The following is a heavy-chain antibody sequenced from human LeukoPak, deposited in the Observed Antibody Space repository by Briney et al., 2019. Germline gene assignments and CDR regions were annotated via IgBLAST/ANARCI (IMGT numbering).Heavy chain of an antibody. CDR3: VCVIAPPTRPLVDY. CDR1: GFTFSSYA. D-gene: IGHD1-26*01. CDR2: ITHSGST. Sequence: GSLRLSCAASGFTFSSYAMSWIRQPPGKGLEWIGEITHSGSTKYNPSLKSRLTISLDTSKTQFSLKLSSVTAADAAMYYCVCVIAPPTRPLVDYWGQGTLVTVSS. J-gene: IGHJ4*02. V-gene: IGHV4-34*08.